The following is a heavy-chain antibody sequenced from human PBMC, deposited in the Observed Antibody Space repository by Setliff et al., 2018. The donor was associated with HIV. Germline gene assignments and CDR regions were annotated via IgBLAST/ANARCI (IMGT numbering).Heavy chain of an antibody. D-gene: IGHD2-15*01. V-gene: IGHV4-4*08. CDR3: AREYYRSGGYYSGWKYYYMDV. Sequence: SETLSLTCTVSGDSSSNDYWTWVRQPPGKGLGWIGNIHTSGTTKYNPSLNSRVTISVDMSKSQFSLRLSSVTAADAVMYYCAREYYRSGGYYSGWKYYYMDVWGKGTTVTVSS. CDR2: IHTSGTT. J-gene: IGHJ6*03. CDR1: GDSSSNDY.